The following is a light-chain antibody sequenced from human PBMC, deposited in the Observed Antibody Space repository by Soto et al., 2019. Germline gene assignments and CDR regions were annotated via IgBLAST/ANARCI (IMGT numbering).Light chain of an antibody. CDR2: GNN. J-gene: IGLJ3*02. Sequence: VLTQPPSVSGAPGQRVTISCSGTSSSIGAGYDVHWYHQVPGTAPKLLIYGNNNRPSGVPDRFSGSRSGTSDSLAITGLQAEDEADYYCQSFDTTRRGSVFGGGTKVTVL. V-gene: IGLV1-40*01. CDR3: QSFDTTRRGSV. CDR1: SSSIGAGYD.